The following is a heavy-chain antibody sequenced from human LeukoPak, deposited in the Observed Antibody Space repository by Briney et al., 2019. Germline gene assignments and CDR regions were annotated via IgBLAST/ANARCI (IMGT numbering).Heavy chain of an antibody. D-gene: IGHD2-2*01. CDR2: IYTSGST. CDR1: GGSISSYY. J-gene: IGHJ2*01. V-gene: IGHV4-4*07. Sequence: SETLSLTCTVSGGSISSYYWSWIRQPAGKGLEWIGRIYTSGSTNYNPSLKSRVTTSVDTSKNQFSLKLSSVTAADTAVYYCAREGSIVVVPAAQGGVSCWYFDLWGRGTLVTVSS. CDR3: AREGSIVVVPAAQGGVSCWYFDL.